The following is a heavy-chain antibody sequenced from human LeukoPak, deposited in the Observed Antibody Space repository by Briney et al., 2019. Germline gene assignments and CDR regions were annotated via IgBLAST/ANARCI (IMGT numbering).Heavy chain of an antibody. CDR3: ARGPYSYDSSGAFDI. J-gene: IGHJ3*02. D-gene: IGHD3-22*01. CDR1: GDSISSGDYY. CDR2: ISSSGST. Sequence: SQTLSLTCTVSGDSISSGDYYWSWIRQPAGKGLEWIGRISSSGSTNYNPSLKSRVTISVDTSKNQFSLKLRSVTAADTAVYFCARGPYSYDSSGAFDIWGQGTMVTVSS. V-gene: IGHV4-61*02.